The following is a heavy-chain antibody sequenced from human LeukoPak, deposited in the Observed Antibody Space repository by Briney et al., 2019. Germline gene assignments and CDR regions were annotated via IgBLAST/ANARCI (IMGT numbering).Heavy chain of an antibody. Sequence: GESLKISCKGSGYSFTSYWIGWVRQMPGKGLEWMGIIYPGDSDTRYSPSFQGQVTISADKSISTAYLQWSSLKASGTAMYYCARRPYDILTGSYYFDYWGQGTLVTVSS. D-gene: IGHD3-9*01. V-gene: IGHV5-51*01. J-gene: IGHJ4*02. CDR2: IYPGDSDT. CDR3: ARRPYDILTGSYYFDY. CDR1: GYSFTSYW.